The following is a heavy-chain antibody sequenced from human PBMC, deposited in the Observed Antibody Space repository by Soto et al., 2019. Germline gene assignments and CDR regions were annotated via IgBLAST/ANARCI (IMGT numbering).Heavy chain of an antibody. CDR1: GGTFSTYG. CDR2: TIAIFDTT. CDR3: ARDAAAAATRGMDV. D-gene: IGHD6-13*01. J-gene: IGHJ6*02. Sequence: QVQLVQSGAEVKKPGYSVKVSCKASGGTFSTYGINWVRQAPGQGLEWMGGTIAIFDTTNYAQKFQGKFTLTADESTSTVYMELSSLRSEDTAVYYCARDAAAAATRGMDVWGPGTTVTVSS. V-gene: IGHV1-69*01.